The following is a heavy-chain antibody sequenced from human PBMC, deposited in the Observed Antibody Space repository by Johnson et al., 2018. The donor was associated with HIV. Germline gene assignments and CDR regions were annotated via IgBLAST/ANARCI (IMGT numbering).Heavy chain of an antibody. CDR1: GFTFSRYW. D-gene: IGHD6-13*01. J-gene: IGHJ3*02. Sequence: VQLVESGGGVVQPGRSLRLSCAASGFTFSRYWMSWVRQAPGKGLEWVANIKQDGSEKYYVDSVKGRFTISRDNAKNSLYLQMNSLRAEDTAVYYCARGYSSSSDDAFDIWSQGTMVTVSS. CDR2: IKQDGSEK. V-gene: IGHV3-7*03. CDR3: ARGYSSSSDDAFDI.